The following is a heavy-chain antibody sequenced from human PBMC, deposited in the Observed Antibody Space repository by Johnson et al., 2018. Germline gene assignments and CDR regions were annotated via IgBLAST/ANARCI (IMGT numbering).Heavy chain of an antibody. V-gene: IGHV3-48*01. D-gene: IGHD3-10*01. CDR3: ARRGVSTDYYYYMDV. J-gene: IGHJ6*03. Sequence: VQLVQSGGGLVQPGGTLRISCAASGFSFGSYSMSWVRQAPGKGLEWLSYISSSSSSIYYADSVKGRFTVSRDNAKNSLFLQMNSLRAEDTGGYYCARRGVSTDYYYYMDVWGKGTTVTVSS. CDR2: ISSSSSSI. CDR1: GFSFGSYS.